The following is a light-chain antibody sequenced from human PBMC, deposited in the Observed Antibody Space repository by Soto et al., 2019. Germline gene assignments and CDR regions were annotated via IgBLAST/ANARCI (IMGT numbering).Light chain of an antibody. CDR2: GNS. CDR1: SSNIGAGYD. CDR3: QSYDSSLSGVV. V-gene: IGLV1-40*01. J-gene: IGLJ2*01. Sequence: VVTQPPSVSGAPGQRVTISCTGSSSNIGAGYDVHWYQQLPGTAPKLLIYGNSNRPSGVPDRFSGSKSGTSASLAITGLQAEDQADYYCQSYDSSLSGVVFGGGTKLTVL.